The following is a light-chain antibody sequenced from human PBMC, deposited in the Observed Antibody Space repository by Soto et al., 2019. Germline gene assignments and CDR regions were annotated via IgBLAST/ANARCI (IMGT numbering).Light chain of an antibody. V-gene: IGKV3-15*01. CDR3: QQYNNWPRT. CDR2: GAS. J-gene: IGKJ1*01. CDR1: QRVISSY. Sequence: IALTQTPGTLSLSPGEMATLSCRASQRVISSYLAWFQQRPGRAPRFIIYGASTRATGIPARFSGSWSGTEFTLTISSLQSEDVAVYYCQQYNNWPRTFGQGTKVDI.